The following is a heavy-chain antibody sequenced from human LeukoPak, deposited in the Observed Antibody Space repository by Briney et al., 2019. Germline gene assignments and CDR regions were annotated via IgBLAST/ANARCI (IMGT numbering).Heavy chain of an antibody. CDR3: ARRASSWGYFDC. CDR2: VSSSGST. CDR1: GGSISGFH. D-gene: IGHD6-13*01. Sequence: SETLSLTCTVSGGSISGFHWSWIRQPPGKGLEWIGYVSSSGSTNYFPSLRGRVTISVDTSKNQFSLRLNSVTAADTAVYYCARRASSWGYFDCCGQGDRVTVSS. J-gene: IGHJ4*02. V-gene: IGHV4-59*08.